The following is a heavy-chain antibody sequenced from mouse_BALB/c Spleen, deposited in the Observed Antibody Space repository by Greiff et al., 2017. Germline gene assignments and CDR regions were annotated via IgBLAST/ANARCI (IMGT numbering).Heavy chain of an antibody. CDR3: ARDGGYGNPWFAY. V-gene: IGHV2-9*02. Sequence: VQVVESGPGLVAPSQSLSITCTVSGFSLTSYGVHWVRQPPGKGLEWLGVIWAGGSTNYNSALMSRLSISKDNSKSQVFLKMNSLQTDDTAMYYCARDGGYGNPWFAYWGQGTLVTVSA. J-gene: IGHJ3*01. D-gene: IGHD2-1*01. CDR2: IWAGGST. CDR1: GFSLTSYG.